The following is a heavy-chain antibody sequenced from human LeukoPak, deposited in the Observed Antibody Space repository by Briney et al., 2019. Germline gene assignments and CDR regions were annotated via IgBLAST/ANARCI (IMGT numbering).Heavy chain of an antibody. J-gene: IGHJ4*02. V-gene: IGHV3-7*03. CDR1: GFTFNRFW. D-gene: IGHD3-3*01. Sequence: GGSLRLPCAASGFTFNRFWMTWVRQAPGKGLEWVASIKEDESEKYYVDSVKGRFTISRDNAKKSLYLQMDDLRAEDTALYYCARYNFYSDYYTRNFDHWGQGTLVTVSS. CDR3: ARYNFYSDYYTRNFDH. CDR2: IKEDESEK.